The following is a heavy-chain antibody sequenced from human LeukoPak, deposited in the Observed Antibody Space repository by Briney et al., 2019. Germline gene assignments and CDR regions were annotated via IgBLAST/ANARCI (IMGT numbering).Heavy chain of an antibody. CDR2: ISSSSSYI. J-gene: IGHJ4*02. Sequence: GGSLRLSCAASGFTFSSYSMNWVRRAPGKGLEWVSSISSSSSYIYYADSVKGRFTISRDNAKNSLYLQMNSLRAEDTAVYYCARDARWLQPKCYFDYWGQGTLVTVSS. D-gene: IGHD5-24*01. CDR1: GFTFSSYS. V-gene: IGHV3-21*01. CDR3: ARDARWLQPKCYFDY.